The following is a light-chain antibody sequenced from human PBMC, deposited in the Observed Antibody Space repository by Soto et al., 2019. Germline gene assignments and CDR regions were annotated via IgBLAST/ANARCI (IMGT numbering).Light chain of an antibody. J-gene: IGKJ1*01. V-gene: IGKV1-5*03. Sequence: DIQMTQSPSTLSASVGDRVTITCRASQSISNWLAWYQQKPGKAPNLLIYRASSLKSGVPSRFSGSGSGTDFTLTISSLHPEDFATYYCQRYNTYSWTFGQGTRVEI. CDR3: QRYNTYSWT. CDR2: RAS. CDR1: QSISNW.